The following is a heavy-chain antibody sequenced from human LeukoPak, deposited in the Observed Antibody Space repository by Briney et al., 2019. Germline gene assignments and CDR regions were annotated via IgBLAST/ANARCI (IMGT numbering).Heavy chain of an antibody. CDR3: ARVGYASYYYFMDV. V-gene: IGHV1-69*04. Sequence: ASVQVSCKASGGTFSSYAISWVRQAPGQGLEWMGRIIPILGIANYAQKFQGRVTITADKSTSTAYMELSSLRSEDTAVYYCARVGYASYYYFMDVWGKGTTATVSS. J-gene: IGHJ6*03. D-gene: IGHD5-12*01. CDR2: IIPILGIA. CDR1: GGTFSSYA.